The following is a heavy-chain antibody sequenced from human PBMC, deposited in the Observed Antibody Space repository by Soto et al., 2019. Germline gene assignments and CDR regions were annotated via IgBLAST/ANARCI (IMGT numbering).Heavy chain of an antibody. Sequence: GGSLRLSCAASGFTFSSYGMHWVRQAPGKGLEWVAVISYDGSNKYYADSVKGRFTISRDNSKNTGYLQMNSLRAEDTAVYYCAKRGITTVSSNWFDPWGQGTLVTVSS. V-gene: IGHV3-30*18. CDR1: GFTFSSYG. J-gene: IGHJ5*02. CDR3: AKRGITTVSSNWFDP. CDR2: ISYDGSNK. D-gene: IGHD4-17*01.